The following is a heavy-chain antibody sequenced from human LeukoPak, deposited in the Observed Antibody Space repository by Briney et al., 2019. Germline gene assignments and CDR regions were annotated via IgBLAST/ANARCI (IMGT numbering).Heavy chain of an antibody. J-gene: IGHJ6*02. CDR1: GFIFSDYY. Sequence: GGSLRLSCAASGFIFSDYYMSWVRQAPGKGLEWVSHITSIGGSVYYADSVKGRFTISRDNAENSLYLQMNSLRVEDTAVYYCARLFTMIRGGVISIVGDSFYYGMDVWGQGTTVTVSS. V-gene: IGHV3-11*01. D-gene: IGHD3-10*01. CDR3: ARLFTMIRGGVISIVGDSFYYGMDV. CDR2: ITSIGGSV.